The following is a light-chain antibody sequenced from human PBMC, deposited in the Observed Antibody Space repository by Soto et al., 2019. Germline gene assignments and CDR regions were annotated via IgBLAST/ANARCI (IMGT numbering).Light chain of an antibody. Sequence: EIVLTQSPATLSLSPGERATLSCRASQSVSSYLAWYQQKPGQAPRLLIYGASTRATDIPPSFTGSGSGTEFTLTISSLQSEDIAVYYCQQYNKWPQTFGQGTKVAIK. CDR2: GAS. CDR1: QSVSSY. V-gene: IGKV3-15*01. CDR3: QQYNKWPQT. J-gene: IGKJ1*01.